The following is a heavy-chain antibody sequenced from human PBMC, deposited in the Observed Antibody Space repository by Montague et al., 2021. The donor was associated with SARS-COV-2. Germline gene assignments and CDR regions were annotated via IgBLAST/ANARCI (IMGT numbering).Heavy chain of an antibody. D-gene: IGHD3-22*01. CDR2: IYYSGST. Sequence: SETLSLTCTVSGGFISNYYWSWIRQPPGRGLEWIGYIYYSGSTDXSPSLKSRVTISLDTSKNQFSLKVTSVTAADTAVYYCARGGGYYNYGLDVWGPGTTVTVSS. V-gene: IGHV4-59*01. CDR1: GGFISNYY. CDR3: ARGGGYYNYGLDV. J-gene: IGHJ6*02.